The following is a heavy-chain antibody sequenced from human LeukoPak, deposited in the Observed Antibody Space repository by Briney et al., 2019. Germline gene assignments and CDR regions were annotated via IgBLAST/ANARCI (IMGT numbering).Heavy chain of an antibody. V-gene: IGHV4-30-4*01. J-gene: IGHJ4*02. CDR1: GGSISSGDYS. D-gene: IGHD3-3*01. CDR2: IYYSGST. CDR3: ASRPVSYDFADRGFDY. Sequence: PSQTLSLTCTVSGGSISSGDYSWSWIRQPPGKGLEWIGYIYYSGSTYYNPSLKSRVTISVDTSKNQFSLKLSSVTAADTAVYYCASRPVSYDFADRGFDYWGQGTLVTVSS.